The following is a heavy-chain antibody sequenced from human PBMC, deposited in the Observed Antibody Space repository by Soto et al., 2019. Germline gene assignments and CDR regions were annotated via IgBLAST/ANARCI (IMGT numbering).Heavy chain of an antibody. D-gene: IGHD2-2*01. CDR3: ARDMGYCSSTSCYNWFDP. J-gene: IGHJ5*02. CDR2: IIPILGIA. CDR1: GGTFSSYT. Sequence: SVKVSCKASGGTFSSYTISWVRQAPGQGLEWMGRIIPILGIANYAQKFQGRVTITADKSTSTAYMELSSLRSEDTAVYYCARDMGYCSSTSCYNWFDPWGQGTLVTVSS. V-gene: IGHV1-69*04.